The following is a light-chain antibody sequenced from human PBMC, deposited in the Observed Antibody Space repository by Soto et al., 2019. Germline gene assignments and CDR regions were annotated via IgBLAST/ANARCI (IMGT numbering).Light chain of an antibody. Sequence: QLVLTQSPSASASLGASVKLTCTLSSGHSSYAIAWHQQQPEKGPRYLMKLSSDGSHSKGDGIPDRFSGSSSGAERYLTISSLQSEDEADDYCQTWDTGAQAVFGGGTKLTVL. CDR1: SGHSSYA. V-gene: IGLV4-69*01. CDR3: QTWDTGAQAV. CDR2: LSSDGSH. J-gene: IGLJ2*01.